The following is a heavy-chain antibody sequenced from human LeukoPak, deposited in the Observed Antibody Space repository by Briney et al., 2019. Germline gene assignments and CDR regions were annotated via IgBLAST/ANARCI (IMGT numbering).Heavy chain of an antibody. CDR1: GGTFSSYA. CDR2: IIPILGIA. V-gene: IGHV1-69*04. J-gene: IGHJ6*04. Sequence: SVKVSCKASGGTFSSYAISWVRQAPGQGLEWMGRIIPILGIANYAQKFQGRVTITADKSTSTAYMELSSLRSEDTAVYYCARGCLLIPSNNSRVYFYYNYGMDAGAKGTTVTAPS. D-gene: IGHD3-22*01. CDR3: ARGCLLIPSNNSRVYFYYNYGMDA.